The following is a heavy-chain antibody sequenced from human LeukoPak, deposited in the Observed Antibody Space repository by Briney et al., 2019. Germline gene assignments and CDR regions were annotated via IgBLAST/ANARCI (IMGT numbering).Heavy chain of an antibody. CDR2: IRSKAYGGTT. V-gene: IGHV3-49*04. J-gene: IGHJ4*02. CDR1: GFTFGDYA. CDR3: TSLPRSSWSTGVDY. Sequence: GGSLRLSCTASGFTFGDYAMSWVRQAPGKGLEWVGFIRSKAYGGTTEYAASVKGRFTISREDSKSIAYLQMNSLKTEDTAVYYCTSLPRSSWSTGVDYWGQGTLVTVSS. D-gene: IGHD6-13*01.